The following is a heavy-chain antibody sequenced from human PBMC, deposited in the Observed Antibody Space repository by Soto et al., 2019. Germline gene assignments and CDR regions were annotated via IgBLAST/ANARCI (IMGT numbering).Heavy chain of an antibody. D-gene: IGHD4-17*01. CDR2: IYYSGST. CDR3: ARGGDYGGIDY. J-gene: IGHJ4*02. Sequence: QVQLQESGPGLVKPSETLSLTCTVSGGSVSSGSYYWSWIRQPPGKGLEWIGYIYYSGSTNYNPSLKSRVTISVDKSKNQFSLKLSSVTAADTAVYYCARGGDYGGIDYWGQGTLVTVSS. V-gene: IGHV4-61*01. CDR1: GGSVSSGSYY.